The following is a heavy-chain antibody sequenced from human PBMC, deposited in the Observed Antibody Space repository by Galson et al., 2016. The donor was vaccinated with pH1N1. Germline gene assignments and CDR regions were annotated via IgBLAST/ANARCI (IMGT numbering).Heavy chain of an antibody. D-gene: IGHD3-3*01. Sequence: SVKVSCKASGGTFSSYTINWVRQAPGQGLEWMGNILPILGIPDYAQKFQDRVKITADKSTNTAYLELSSLRSEDTAVYYCARDREDYWSGYLFDYWGQGTLVTVAS. J-gene: IGHJ4*02. CDR2: ILPILGIP. CDR1: GGTFSSYT. CDR3: ARDREDYWSGYLFDY. V-gene: IGHV1-69*04.